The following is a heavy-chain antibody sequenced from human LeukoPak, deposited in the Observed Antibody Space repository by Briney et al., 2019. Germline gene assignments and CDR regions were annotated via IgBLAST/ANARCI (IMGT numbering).Heavy chain of an antibody. Sequence: GASAKVSCKTSGYPFRNYDINWVRQATGQGLEWMGWINPHSGKTGYAQKFQGRVTMTTDTSANTAYMDLSSLRSEDTAVYYCARLSSHYGDYKVDPWGQGTLVTVSS. CDR3: ARLSSHYGDYKVDP. V-gene: IGHV1-8*01. J-gene: IGHJ5*02. CDR1: GYPFRNYD. D-gene: IGHD4-17*01. CDR2: INPHSGKT.